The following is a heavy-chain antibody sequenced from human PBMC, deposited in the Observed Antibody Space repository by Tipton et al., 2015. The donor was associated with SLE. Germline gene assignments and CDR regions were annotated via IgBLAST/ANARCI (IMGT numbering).Heavy chain of an antibody. Sequence: LRLSCTVSGGSISSYYWSWIRQPPGKGLEWIGYIYYSGSTNYNPSLKSRVTISVDTSKNQFSLKLSSVTAADTAVYYCARAQSSRFSGYYYYYMDVWGKGTTVTVPS. J-gene: IGHJ6*03. V-gene: IGHV4-59*01. CDR3: ARAQSSRFSGYYYYYMDV. D-gene: IGHD3-3*01. CDR2: IYYSGST. CDR1: GGSISSYY.